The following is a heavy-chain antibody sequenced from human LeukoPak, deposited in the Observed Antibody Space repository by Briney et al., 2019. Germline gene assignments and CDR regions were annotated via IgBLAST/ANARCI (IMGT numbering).Heavy chain of an antibody. CDR3: ARGPNSSGWYTKYNWFDP. CDR1: GGSITSYY. Sequence: SETLSLTCTFSGGSITSYYWSWIRQPAGKGLEWIGRIYTSGSTNYNPSLKSRVTMSVDTSKNQFSLKLSSVTAADTAVYYCARGPNSSGWYTKYNWFDPWGQGTLVTVSS. J-gene: IGHJ5*02. V-gene: IGHV4-4*07. D-gene: IGHD6-19*01. CDR2: IYTSGST.